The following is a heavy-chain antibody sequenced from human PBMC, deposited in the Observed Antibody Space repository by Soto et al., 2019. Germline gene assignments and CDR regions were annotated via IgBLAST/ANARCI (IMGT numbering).Heavy chain of an antibody. Sequence: GGSLRLSCAASGFTFSSYEMNWVRQAPGKGLEWVSYISSSGSTIYYADSVKGRFTISRDNAKNSLYLQMNSLRAEDTAVYYCAWGPDYYDSSGYYFDYWGQGTLVTVSS. CDR1: GFTFSSYE. D-gene: IGHD3-22*01. J-gene: IGHJ4*02. CDR3: AWGPDYYDSSGYYFDY. V-gene: IGHV3-48*03. CDR2: ISSSGSTI.